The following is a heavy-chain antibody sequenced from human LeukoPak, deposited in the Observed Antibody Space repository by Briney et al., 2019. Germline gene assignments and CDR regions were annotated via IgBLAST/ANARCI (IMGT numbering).Heavy chain of an antibody. CDR1: GGSISGSY. D-gene: IGHD6-19*01. V-gene: IGHV4-59*01. CDR3: ARDKYSSGWYDAFDI. J-gene: IGHJ3*02. CDR2: IYSSGST. Sequence: SETLSLTCTVSGGSISGSYWSWIRQPPGKGLEWIGYIYSSGSTNYNPSLKSRVTMSVDTSKNQFSLKLNSVTAADTALYYCARDKYSSGWYDAFDIWGQGTMVTVSS.